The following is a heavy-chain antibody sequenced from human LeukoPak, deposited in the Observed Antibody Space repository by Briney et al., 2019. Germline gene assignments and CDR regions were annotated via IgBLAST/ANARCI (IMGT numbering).Heavy chain of an antibody. J-gene: IGHJ3*02. CDR1: GGTFSSYA. V-gene: IGHV3-49*04. CDR2: IGSKAYGGTT. CDR3: TRDEANSGSYYNDAFDI. D-gene: IGHD1-26*01. Sequence: SCKASGGTFSSYAISWVRQAPGEGLEWVSFIGSKAYGGTTEYAASVKGRFTISRDDSKSIAYLQMNSLKTEDTGVYFCTRDEANSGSYYNDAFDIWGQGTMVTVSS.